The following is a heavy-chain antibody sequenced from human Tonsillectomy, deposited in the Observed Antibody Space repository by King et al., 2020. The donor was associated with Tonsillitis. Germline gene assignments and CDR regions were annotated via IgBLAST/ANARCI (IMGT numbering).Heavy chain of an antibody. J-gene: IGHJ4*02. Sequence: QLQESGPGQVKPSETLSLTCTVSGDSISGYYWNWIRQPPGKGLEWIGNYYSGSTNHNPSLKSRVSISVDSSKNQFSLKLSSMTVADTAVYYCARDNGGVPSEYGSGFDYWGQGTLVSVSS. V-gene: IGHV4-59*01. CDR2: YYSGST. CDR1: GDSISGYY. D-gene: IGHD3-10*01. CDR3: ARDNGGVPSEYGSGFDY.